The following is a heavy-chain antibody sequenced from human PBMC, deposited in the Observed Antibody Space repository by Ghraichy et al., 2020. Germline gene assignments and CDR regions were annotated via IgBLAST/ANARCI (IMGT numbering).Heavy chain of an antibody. Sequence: GGSLRLSCAASGFTFSSYSMKWVRQAPGKGLEWVSSISSSGTLTSYADSVKGRITISRDNAKSSLYVQMNSLRAEDTAVYYCTIDSFDFWGQGTLVTVSS. J-gene: IGHJ4*02. V-gene: IGHV3-21*01. CDR1: GFTFSSYS. CDR2: ISSSGTLT. CDR3: TIDSFDF.